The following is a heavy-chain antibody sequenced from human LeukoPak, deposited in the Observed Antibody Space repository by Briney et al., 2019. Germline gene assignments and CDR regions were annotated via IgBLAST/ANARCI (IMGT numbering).Heavy chain of an antibody. J-gene: IGHJ4*02. CDR1: GFTFDDYA. CDR2: ISWDSGSI. D-gene: IGHD1-26*01. Sequence: GGSLRLSCAASGFTFDDYAMHWVRQAPGKGLEWVSGISWDSGSIGYADSVKGRFTISRDNAKNSLYLQMNSLRAEDTALYYCANSQSGSSTFDYWGQGTLVTVSS. V-gene: IGHV3-9*01. CDR3: ANSQSGSSTFDY.